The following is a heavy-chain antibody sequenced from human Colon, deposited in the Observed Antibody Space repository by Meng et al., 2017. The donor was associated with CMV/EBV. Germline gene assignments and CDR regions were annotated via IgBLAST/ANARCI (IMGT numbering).Heavy chain of an antibody. D-gene: IGHD2-2*01. J-gene: IGHJ4*02. CDR3: ARDGPAALSYFDS. V-gene: IGHV3-30*02. Sequence: GESLKISCAASQFSFKSFGMHWVRQAPGKGLEWLAFIRWDSNNKLYADSVRGRFTISRDNSKTTLYLQMSSLRPEDTAVYYCARDGPAALSYFDSWGQGTLVTVSS. CDR2: IRWDSNNK. CDR1: QFSFKSFG.